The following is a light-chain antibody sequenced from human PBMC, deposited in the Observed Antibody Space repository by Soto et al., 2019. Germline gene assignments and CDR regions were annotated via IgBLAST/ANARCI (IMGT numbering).Light chain of an antibody. CDR1: QTVFRTSYNKDF. CDR2: WAS. J-gene: IGKJ2*01. CDR3: QQYYSSVT. V-gene: IGKV4-1*01. Sequence: DIVMTQSPDSLSVSLGERATINCKSSQTVFRTSYNKDFLAWYQQKAGQPPKLLFYWASTRESGVPARFSGGGSGTDFSLTISSLQPEDVAVYYCQQYYSSVTFGQGTKLEIK.